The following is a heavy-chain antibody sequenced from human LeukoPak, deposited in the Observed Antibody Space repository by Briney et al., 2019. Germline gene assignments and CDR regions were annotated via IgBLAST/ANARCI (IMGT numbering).Heavy chain of an antibody. D-gene: IGHD2-15*01. J-gene: IGHJ4*02. CDR2: IYYSGST. Sequence: PSETLSLTCTVSGGSISSYYWSWIRQPPGKGLEWIGYIYYSGSTNYNPSLKSRVTISGDTSKNQFSLKLSSVAAADTAVYYCARDPTCSGGSCYYFDYWGQGTLVTVSS. CDR3: ARDPTCSGGSCYYFDY. V-gene: IGHV4-59*01. CDR1: GGSISSYY.